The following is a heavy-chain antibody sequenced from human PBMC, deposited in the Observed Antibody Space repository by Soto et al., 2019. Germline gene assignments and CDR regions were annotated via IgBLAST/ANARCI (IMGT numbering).Heavy chain of an antibody. J-gene: IGHJ4*02. V-gene: IGHV4-31*02. D-gene: IGHD2-21*02. CDR2: IYYSGST. CDR3: AREIVVVTAMPFSYFDY. Sequence: QVQLQESGPGLVKPSQTLSLTWTVSGGSISSGGYYWSWISQHPGKGLEWIGYIYYSGSTYYNPSLKSRVTISVDTSKNQFSLKLSSVTAADTAVYYCAREIVVVTAMPFSYFDYWGQGTLVTVSS. CDR1: GGSISSGGYY.